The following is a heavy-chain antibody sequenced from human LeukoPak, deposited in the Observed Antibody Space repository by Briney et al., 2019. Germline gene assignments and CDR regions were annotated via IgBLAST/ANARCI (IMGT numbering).Heavy chain of an antibody. CDR3: ARDPGGSGTFFDP. V-gene: IGHV3-21*01. Sequence: PGGSLRLSCAASGFTFSSYSMNWVRQAPGKGLEWVSSISSSSSYIYYADSVKGRFTISRDNAKNSLYLQINSLRAEDTAVYYCARDPGGSGTFFDPWGQGTLVTVSS. D-gene: IGHD3-10*01. CDR2: ISSSSSYI. CDR1: GFTFSSYS. J-gene: IGHJ5*02.